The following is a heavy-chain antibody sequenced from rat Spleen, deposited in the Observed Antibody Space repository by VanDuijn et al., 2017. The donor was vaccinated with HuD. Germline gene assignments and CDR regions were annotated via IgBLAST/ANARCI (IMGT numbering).Heavy chain of an antibody. V-gene: IGHV5-25*01. CDR1: GFTFSNYD. J-gene: IGHJ2*01. CDR3: ARHPDYSNYFDY. D-gene: IGHD1-1*01. CDR2: ISPSGVST. Sequence: EVQLVESGGGLVQPGRSLKLSCAASGFTFSNYDMAWVRQAPTKGLEWVASISPSGVSTYYRDSVKGRFTVSRDNAKSTLYLQMDSLRSEDTATYYCARHPDYSNYFDYWGQGVMVTVSS.